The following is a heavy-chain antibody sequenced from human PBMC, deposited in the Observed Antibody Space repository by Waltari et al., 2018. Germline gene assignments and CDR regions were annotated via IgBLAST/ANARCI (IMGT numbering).Heavy chain of an antibody. D-gene: IGHD5-12*01. CDR2: ISYNGAT. Sequence: QLQLQESGPGLGKPSETLSLTCIVSGGSITSTRHYWACIRQPPGQGLEWIGTISYNGATYSSPSLKSRVTVSRDTSKNHLSLKLGSVTAADTAVYYCATYIGASIGTAAFDVWGQGTMVTVSS. V-gene: IGHV4-39*02. J-gene: IGHJ3*01. CDR1: GGSITSTRHY. CDR3: ATYIGASIGTAAFDV.